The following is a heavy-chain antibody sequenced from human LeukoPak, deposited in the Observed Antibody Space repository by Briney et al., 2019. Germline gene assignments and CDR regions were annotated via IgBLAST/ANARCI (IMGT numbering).Heavy chain of an antibody. D-gene: IGHD4-17*01. Sequence: GSLRLSCAASGFTFSSYSMNWVRQAPGKGLEWVSSISSSSSYIYHVDSVKGRFTISRDNAKNSLYLQMNSLRAEDTAMYYCARDDSSTTVTTFDYWGQGTLVTVSS. V-gene: IGHV3-21*01. CDR1: GFTFSSYS. CDR2: ISSSSSYI. J-gene: IGHJ4*02. CDR3: ARDDSSTTVTTFDY.